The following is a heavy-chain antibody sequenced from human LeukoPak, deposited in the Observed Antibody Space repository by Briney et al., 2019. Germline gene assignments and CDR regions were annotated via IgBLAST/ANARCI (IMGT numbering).Heavy chain of an antibody. J-gene: IGHJ4*02. Sequence: SETLSLTCTVSGGSISTAYYWGWIRQPPGKGLEWIGSIYHSGSTYHNPSLKSRVTISVDTSKNQLSLKLSSVTAADTAVYYCAREGYSVVPAATRPLDYWGQGTLVTVSS. CDR1: GGSISTAYY. D-gene: IGHD2-2*01. CDR2: IYHSGST. CDR3: AREGYSVVPAATRPLDY. V-gene: IGHV4-38-2*02.